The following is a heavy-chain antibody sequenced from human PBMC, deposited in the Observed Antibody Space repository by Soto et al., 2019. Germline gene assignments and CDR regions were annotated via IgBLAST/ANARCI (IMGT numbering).Heavy chain of an antibody. V-gene: IGHV1-18*01. J-gene: IGHJ6*02. D-gene: IGHD3-22*01. CDR3: ARDTVVMAQENIYYYYYGMDV. CDR2: ISAYNGNT. CDR1: GYTFTSYG. Sequence: ASVKVSCKASGYTFTSYGISWVRQAPGQGLEWMGWISAYNGNTNYAQKLQGRVTMTTDTSTSTAYMELRSLRSDDTAVYYCARDTVVMAQENIYYYYYGMDVWGQGTTVTVSS.